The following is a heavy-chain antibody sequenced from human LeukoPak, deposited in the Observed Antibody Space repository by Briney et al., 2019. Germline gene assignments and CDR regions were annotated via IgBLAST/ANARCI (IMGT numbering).Heavy chain of an antibody. J-gene: IGHJ4*02. CDR1: GFTFSSYS. D-gene: IGHD6-13*01. Sequence: PGESLRLSCAVSGFTFSSYSMNWVRQPPGKGLEWVSSISSSSSYIYYADSVKGRFTIARDNAKKSLYLQMSSLRAEDTAVYYCAREDFGIAAAWNFDYWGQGTLVTASS. CDR2: ISSSSSYI. CDR3: AREDFGIAAAWNFDY. V-gene: IGHV3-21*01.